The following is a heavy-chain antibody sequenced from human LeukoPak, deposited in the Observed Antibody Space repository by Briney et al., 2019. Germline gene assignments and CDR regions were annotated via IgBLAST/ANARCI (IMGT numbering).Heavy chain of an antibody. J-gene: IGHJ3*02. V-gene: IGHV1-2*02. CDR2: INPDSGGT. CDR1: GYTFTGYY. CDR3: ARGFSSSWYSLSPNPEHDAFDI. D-gene: IGHD6-13*01. Sequence: ASVKVSCKASGYTFTGYYMHWVRQAPGQGLEWMGWINPDSGGTKYAQKFQGRINMTRDTSISTASMELSRLRSDDTAVYYCARGFSSSWYSLSPNPEHDAFDIWGQGTMVTVSS.